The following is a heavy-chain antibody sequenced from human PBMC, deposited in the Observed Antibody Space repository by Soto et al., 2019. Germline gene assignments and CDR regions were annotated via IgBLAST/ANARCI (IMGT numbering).Heavy chain of an antibody. CDR3: ERFKIFGVVIPGGYYGMDV. V-gene: IGHV4-4*07. D-gene: IGHD3-3*01. CDR2: LYTSGST. Sequence: SATLSLACTVSRGPISSYYWSWIRQPAGKGLDWIGRLYTSGSTNYNPSLKSRVTMSVDTPKNQFYLTLSSVTAADTAVYYCERFKIFGVVIPGGYYGMDVWGQGTTVT. CDR1: RGPISSYY. J-gene: IGHJ6*02.